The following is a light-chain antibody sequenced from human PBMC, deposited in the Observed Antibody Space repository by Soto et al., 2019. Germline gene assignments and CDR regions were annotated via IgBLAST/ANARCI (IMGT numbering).Light chain of an antibody. CDR1: QSISSY. CDR3: QQSYSTRRT. J-gene: IGKJ1*01. Sequence: DIQMTQSPSSLSAPVGDRVTITCRASQSISSYLNWYQQKPGKAPKLLIYAASSLQSGVPSRFSGSGSGTDFTLTISSLQPEDFATYYCQQSYSTRRTFGQGTKVEIK. CDR2: AAS. V-gene: IGKV1-39*01.